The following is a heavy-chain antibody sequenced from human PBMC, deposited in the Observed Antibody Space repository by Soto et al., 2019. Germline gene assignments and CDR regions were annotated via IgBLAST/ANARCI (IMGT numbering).Heavy chain of an antibody. J-gene: IGHJ5*02. V-gene: IGHV2-5*02. Sequence: SGPTLVNPTQTLTLTCTFSGFSLSTSGVGVGWIRQPPGKALEWLALIYWDDDKRYSPSLKSRLTITKDTSKNQVVLTMTNMDPVDTATYYCAHGNYDFWSGPEMNRYNWFDPWGQRTLVTVSS. CDR1: GFSLSTSGVG. CDR3: AHGNYDFWSGPEMNRYNWFDP. D-gene: IGHD3-3*01. CDR2: IYWDDDK.